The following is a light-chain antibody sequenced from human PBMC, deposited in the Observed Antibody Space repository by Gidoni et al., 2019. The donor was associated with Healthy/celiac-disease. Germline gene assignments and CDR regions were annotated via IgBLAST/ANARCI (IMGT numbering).Light chain of an antibody. CDR1: QSVLYNSNNKNY. Sequence: DIVMTQPPASLAVSLGERATINCKSSQSVLYNSNNKNYLAWYQQKSGQPPKLLIYWASTRESGVPDRFSGSGSGTDFSLTISSLQTEDVAVYYCQQYYSTPQTFGQGTKVEIK. J-gene: IGKJ1*01. V-gene: IGKV4-1*01. CDR2: WAS. CDR3: QQYYSTPQT.